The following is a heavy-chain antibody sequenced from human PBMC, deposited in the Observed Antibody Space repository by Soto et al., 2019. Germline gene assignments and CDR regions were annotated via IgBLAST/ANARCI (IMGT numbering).Heavy chain of an antibody. CDR1: GYSFTSYW. V-gene: IGHV5-51*01. J-gene: IGHJ6*02. Sequence: PGESLKISCKGSGYSFTSYWIGWVRQVPGKGLEWMGIIYPGDSDTRYSPSFQGQVTISADKSISTAYLQWSSLKASDTAMYYCASTSLRFLEWPYYYYGMDVWGQGTTVTVS. CDR2: IYPGDSDT. CDR3: ASTSLRFLEWPYYYYGMDV. D-gene: IGHD3-3*01.